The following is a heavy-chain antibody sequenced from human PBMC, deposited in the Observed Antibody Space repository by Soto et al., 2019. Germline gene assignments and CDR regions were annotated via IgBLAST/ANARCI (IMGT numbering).Heavy chain of an antibody. D-gene: IGHD3-10*01. V-gene: IGHV1-18*04. CDR3: AGEGILGLFDAYDL. Sequence: QDQLVQYGAEVKKPGASVKVSCKASVFTSSGISWVRQAPGQRLEWMGWISTHNGNTIYAQKFQGRVIMTMDTSTTTVYMELRSLRPDDTAVYLCAGEGILGLFDAYDLWGQGTMVTVSS. CDR2: ISTHNGNT. CDR1: VFTSSG. J-gene: IGHJ3*01.